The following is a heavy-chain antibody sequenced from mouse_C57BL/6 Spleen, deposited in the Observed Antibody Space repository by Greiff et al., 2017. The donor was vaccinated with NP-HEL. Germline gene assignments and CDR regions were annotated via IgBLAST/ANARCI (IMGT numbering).Heavy chain of an antibody. CDR3: TRGYYYGSSYWYFDV. D-gene: IGHD1-1*01. CDR2: IHPNSGST. CDR1: GYTFTSYW. Sequence: QVQLQQPGAELVKPGASVKLSCKASGYTFTSYWMHWVKQRPGQGLEWIGMIHPNSGSTNYNEKFKSKATLTVDKSSSTAYMHLSSLTSEDSAVYYCTRGYYYGSSYWYFDVWGTGTTVTVSS. V-gene: IGHV1-64*01. J-gene: IGHJ1*03.